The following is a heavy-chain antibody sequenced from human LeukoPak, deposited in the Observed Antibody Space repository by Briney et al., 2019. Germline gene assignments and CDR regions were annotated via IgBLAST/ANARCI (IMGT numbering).Heavy chain of an antibody. CDR2: IWYDGSNI. CDR3: ARDRVQTRIVGSRDAFDI. Sequence: GRSLRLSCAASGFTFSAYGMHWVRQAPGKGLEWVAVIWYDGSNIYYADSVKGRFTISRDNSKNTLYLQMNSLRAEDTAVYYCARDRVQTRIVGSRDAFDIWGQGTMVTVSS. CDR1: GFTFSAYG. D-gene: IGHD1-26*01. V-gene: IGHV3-33*01. J-gene: IGHJ3*02.